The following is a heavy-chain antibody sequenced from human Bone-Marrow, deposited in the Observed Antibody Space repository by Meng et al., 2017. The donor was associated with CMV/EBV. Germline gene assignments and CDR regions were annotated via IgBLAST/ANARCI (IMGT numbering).Heavy chain of an antibody. V-gene: IGHV3-23*01. CDR3: AKDRVGSN. J-gene: IGHJ4*02. CDR2: ISGSGGST. D-gene: IGHD1-26*01. CDR1: GFTFSSYA. Sequence: GESLKISCAASGFTFSSYAMSWVRQAPGKGLEWVSAISGSGGSTYYADSVKGRFTISRDNSKNTPYLQMNSLRAEDTAVYYCAKDRVGSNWGQGTLVTVSS.